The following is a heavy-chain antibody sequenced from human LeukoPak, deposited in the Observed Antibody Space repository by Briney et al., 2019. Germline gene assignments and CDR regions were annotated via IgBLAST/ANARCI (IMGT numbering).Heavy chain of an antibody. CDR3: ARDPVPAAEGVAFDI. D-gene: IGHD2-2*01. Sequence: GGSLRLSCAASGFTFSSYAMHWVRQAPGKGLEWVAVISYDGSNKYYADSVKGRFTISRDNSKNTLYLQMNSLRAEDTAVYYCARDPVPAAEGVAFDIWGQGTTVTVSS. J-gene: IGHJ3*02. CDR2: ISYDGSNK. V-gene: IGHV3-30*04. CDR1: GFTFSSYA.